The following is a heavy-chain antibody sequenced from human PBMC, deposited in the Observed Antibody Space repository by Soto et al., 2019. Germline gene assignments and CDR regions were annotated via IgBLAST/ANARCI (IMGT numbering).Heavy chain of an antibody. Sequence: QVQLVESGGGVVQPGRSLRLSCAASGFTFSSYAMHWVRQAPGKGLEWVAVISYDGSNKYYADSVKGRFTISRDNSKNTLYLQMNGLRAEDTAVYYCARDMGPGVVSAFDIWGQGTMVTVSS. D-gene: IGHD2-21*01. V-gene: IGHV3-30-3*01. CDR3: ARDMGPGVVSAFDI. CDR2: ISYDGSNK. CDR1: GFTFSSYA. J-gene: IGHJ3*02.